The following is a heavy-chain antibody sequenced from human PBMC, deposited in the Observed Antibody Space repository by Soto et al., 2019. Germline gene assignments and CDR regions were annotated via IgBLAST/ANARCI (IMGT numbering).Heavy chain of an antibody. V-gene: IGHV1-69*13. CDR1: GGTFSSYA. Sequence: ASVKVSCKASGGTFSSYAISWVRQAPGQGLEWMGGIIPIFGTANYAQKFQGRVTITADESTSTAYMVLSSLRSEDTAVYYCARSALTYYDFWSGPKRKGYYFDYWGQGTLVTVSS. CDR2: IIPIFGTA. CDR3: ARSALTYYDFWSGPKRKGYYFDY. J-gene: IGHJ4*02. D-gene: IGHD3-3*01.